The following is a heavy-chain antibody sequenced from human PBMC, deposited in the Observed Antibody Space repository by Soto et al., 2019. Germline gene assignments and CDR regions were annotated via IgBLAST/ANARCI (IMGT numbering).Heavy chain of an antibody. CDR2: TYNSATT. CDR3: ARDPAP. J-gene: IGHJ5*02. Sequence: QVQLQESGPGLVKPSQTLSLTCTVSGGSISTGGYYWSGIRQHPGTGLEWIGYTYNSATTYYNPSLKSRVTISVDTSKTQFSLKLSSVTVADTAVYYCARDPAPWGQGALVTVSS. CDR1: GGSISTGGYY. V-gene: IGHV4-31*03.